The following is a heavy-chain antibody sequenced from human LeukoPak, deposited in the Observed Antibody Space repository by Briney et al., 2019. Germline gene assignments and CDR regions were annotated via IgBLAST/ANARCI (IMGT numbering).Heavy chain of an antibody. CDR1: GGSISSSSYY. CDR2: IYYSGST. Sequence: SEALSLTCTVSGGSISSSSYYWGWIRQPPGKGLEWIGSIYYSGSTYYNPSLKSRVTISVDTSKNQLSLKLSSVTAADTAVYYCASREEDYDILTGYYGKGFDPWGQGTLVTVSS. CDR3: ASREEDYDILTGYYGKGFDP. D-gene: IGHD3-9*01. J-gene: IGHJ5*02. V-gene: IGHV4-39*01.